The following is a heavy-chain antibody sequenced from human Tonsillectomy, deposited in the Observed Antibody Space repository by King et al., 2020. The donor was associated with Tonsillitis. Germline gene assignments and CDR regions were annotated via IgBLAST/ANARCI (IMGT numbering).Heavy chain of an antibody. Sequence: VQLQESGPGLVKPSQTLSLTCTVSGGSISSGGYYWSWIRQHPGKGLEWIGYIYYSGSTYYNPSLKSRVTISVDTSKNQFSLKLSSVTAADPAVYYCARGSYSGYDKYFQHWGQGALVTVSS. CDR2: IYYSGST. CDR1: GGSISSGGYY. D-gene: IGHD5-12*01. J-gene: IGHJ1*01. CDR3: ARGSYSGYDKYFQH. V-gene: IGHV4-31*03.